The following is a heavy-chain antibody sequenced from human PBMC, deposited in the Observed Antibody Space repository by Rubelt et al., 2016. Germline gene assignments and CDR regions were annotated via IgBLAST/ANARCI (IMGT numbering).Heavy chain of an antibody. CDR1: GGTFSSYA. Sequence: LVQSGAEVKKPGSSVKVSCKASGGTFSSYAISWVRRAPGQGLEWMGWINTYNDKTNYPQKFQGRVSMTTDTSTSTAYLELRSLRSDDTAVYYCARDVRKRSNRNEEGNDYWGPGAQVTVSS. D-gene: IGHD1-1*01. J-gene: IGHJ4*02. CDR3: ARDVRKRSNRNEEGNDY. CDR2: INTYNDKT. V-gene: IGHV1-18*01.